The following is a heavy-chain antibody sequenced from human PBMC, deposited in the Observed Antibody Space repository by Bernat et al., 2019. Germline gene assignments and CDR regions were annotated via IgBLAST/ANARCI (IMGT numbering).Heavy chain of an antibody. CDR3: ARTGYCSGGSYYSGWFDP. Sequence: VQLQESGPGLVKPSETLSLTCTVSGDSVTTSNYYWSWIRQPPGKGLEWIAYIYYSGSTNYNPSLKSRATISLDTSKNQFSLKLTSVTAADTAVYLCARTGYCSGGSYYSGWFDPWGQGTLVTVSS. CDR1: GDSVTTSNYY. J-gene: IGHJ5*02. V-gene: IGHV4-61*01. CDR2: IYYSGST. D-gene: IGHD2-15*01.